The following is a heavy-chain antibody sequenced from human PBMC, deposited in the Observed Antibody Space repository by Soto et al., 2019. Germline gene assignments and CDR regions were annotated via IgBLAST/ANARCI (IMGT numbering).Heavy chain of an antibody. D-gene: IGHD1-20*01. CDR3: ARVACITGTPHRWFDP. Sequence: SETLSLTCAVYGGSFSGYYWSWIRQPPGKGLEWIGEINHSGSTNYNPSLKSRVTISVDTSKNQFSLKLSSVTAADTVVYYCARVACITGTPHRWFDPWGQGTLVT. V-gene: IGHV4-34*01. J-gene: IGHJ5*02. CDR2: INHSGST. CDR1: GGSFSGYY.